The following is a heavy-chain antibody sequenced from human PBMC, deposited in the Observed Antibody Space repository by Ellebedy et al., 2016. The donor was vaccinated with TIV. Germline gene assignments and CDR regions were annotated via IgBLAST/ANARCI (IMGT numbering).Heavy chain of an antibody. D-gene: IGHD3-10*01. V-gene: IGHV3-23*01. J-gene: IGHJ4*02. CDR2: ISGSGGST. CDR1: GFTFSSYA. Sequence: GESLKISXAASGFTFSSYAMSWVRQAPGKGLEWVSAISGSGGSTYYADSVKGRFTISRDNSKNTLYLQMNSLRAEDTAVYYCAKDEPYYGSGRPGFDYWGQGTLVTVSS. CDR3: AKDEPYYGSGRPGFDY.